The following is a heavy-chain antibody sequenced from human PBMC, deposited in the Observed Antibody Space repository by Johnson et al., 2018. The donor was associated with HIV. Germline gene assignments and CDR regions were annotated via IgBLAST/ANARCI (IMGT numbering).Heavy chain of an antibody. J-gene: IGHJ3*02. CDR3: TICITMIVVVTTDAFDI. CDR1: GFTFSNAW. Sequence: VQLVESGGGLVKPGGSLRPSCAASGFTFSNAWMSWVRQAPGKGLEWVGRITSKTDGGTTDYAAPVKGRFTIPRDDSKNTLYLQMNSLKTEDTAVYYCTICITMIVVVTTDAFDIWGQGTMVTVSS. CDR2: ITSKTDGGTT. D-gene: IGHD3-22*01. V-gene: IGHV3-15*01.